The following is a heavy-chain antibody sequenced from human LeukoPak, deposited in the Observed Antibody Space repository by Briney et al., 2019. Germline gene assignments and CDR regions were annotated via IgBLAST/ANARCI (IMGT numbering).Heavy chain of an antibody. CDR3: ARETNYDILTGYYYPNWFDP. Sequence: ASVKVSCKASGYTFTGYYMHWVRQAPGQGLEWMGWINPNSVGTNYAQKFQGRVTMTRDTSISTAYMELSRLRSDDTAVYYCARETNYDILTGYYYPNWFDPWGQGTLVTVSS. V-gene: IGHV1-2*02. D-gene: IGHD3-9*01. J-gene: IGHJ5*02. CDR2: INPNSVGT. CDR1: GYTFTGYY.